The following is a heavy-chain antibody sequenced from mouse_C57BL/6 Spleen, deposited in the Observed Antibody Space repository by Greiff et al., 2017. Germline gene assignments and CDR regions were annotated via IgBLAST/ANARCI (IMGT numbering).Heavy chain of an antibody. V-gene: IGHV1-55*01. CDR3: ARWLLRNWYFDV. CDR2: IYPGSGST. CDR1: GYTFTSYW. Sequence: VQLQQPGAELVKPGASVKMSCKASGYTFTSYWITWVKQRPGQGLEWIGDIYPGSGSTNYNEKFKSKATLTVDTSSSTAYMQLSSLTSEDSAVYYCARWLLRNWYFDVWGTGTTVTASS. D-gene: IGHD2-3*01. J-gene: IGHJ1*03.